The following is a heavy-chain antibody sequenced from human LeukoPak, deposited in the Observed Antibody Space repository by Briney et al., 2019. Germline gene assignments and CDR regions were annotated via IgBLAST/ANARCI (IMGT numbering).Heavy chain of an antibody. CDR2: ISGSGGST. J-gene: IGHJ4*02. CDR3: AKRYSYGTLAFDY. D-gene: IGHD5-18*01. Sequence: RGSLRLSCAAPGVSVCSHYMSWGRQAPGEGRGWVSAISGSGGSTYYADSVKGRFTISRDNSKNTLYLQMNSLRAEETAVYYCAKRYSYGTLAFDYWGQGTLVTVSS. CDR1: GVSVCSHY. V-gene: IGHV3-23*01.